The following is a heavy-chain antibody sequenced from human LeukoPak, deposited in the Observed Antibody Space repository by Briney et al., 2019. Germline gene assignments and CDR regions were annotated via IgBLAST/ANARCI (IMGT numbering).Heavy chain of an antibody. CDR1: GFTFDDYA. Sequence: GRSLRLSCAASGFTFDDYAMHWVRQAPGKGLEWVSGISRNSGSIGYADSVKGRFTISRDNAKNSLYLQMNSLRTEDTALYYCAKAKGYHYYYGMDVWGQGTTVTVSS. CDR2: ISRNSGSI. V-gene: IGHV3-9*01. CDR3: AKAKGYHYYYGMDV. J-gene: IGHJ6*02.